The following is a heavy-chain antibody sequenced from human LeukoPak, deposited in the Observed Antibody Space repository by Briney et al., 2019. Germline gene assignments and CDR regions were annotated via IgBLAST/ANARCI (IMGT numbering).Heavy chain of an antibody. CDR1: GGSFSGYY. CDR3: ARAFYSSSWYHKEDFFDY. D-gene: IGHD6-13*01. V-gene: IGHV4-34*01. Sequence: SETPSLTCAVYGGSFSGYYWSWIRQPPGKGLEWIGEINHSGSTNYNPSLKSRVTISVDTSKNQFSLKLSSVTAEETAVYYCARAFYSSSWYHKEDFFDYWGQGTPVTVSS. J-gene: IGHJ4*02. CDR2: INHSGST.